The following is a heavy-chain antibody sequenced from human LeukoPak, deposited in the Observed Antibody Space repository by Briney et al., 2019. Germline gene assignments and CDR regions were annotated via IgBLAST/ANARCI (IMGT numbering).Heavy chain of an antibody. J-gene: IGHJ4*02. CDR1: GYTFITYS. Sequence: GASVKVSCKASGYTFITYSINWVRQAPGQGREWMGWISTYNGDTNYAQKLQGRVTMTTDTSTSTAYMELRSLRSDDTAVYYCAKDRWRDGSSSFDNWGQGTLVTVSS. D-gene: IGHD6-6*01. CDR3: AKDRWRDGSSSFDN. V-gene: IGHV1-18*01. CDR2: ISTYNGDT.